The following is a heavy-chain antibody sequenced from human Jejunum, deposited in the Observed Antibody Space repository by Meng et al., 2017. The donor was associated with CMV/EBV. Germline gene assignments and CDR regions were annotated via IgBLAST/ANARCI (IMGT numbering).Heavy chain of an antibody. CDR2: ISGYNGKT. Sequence: YSFTSYGISWVRLFPGQGLEWMAWISGYNGKTNIARTLQDRVIVTADTTTTTAYMELRSLRSDDTAVYYCARDGPDYGEYINFDYWGQGTQVTVSS. CDR1: YSFTSYG. J-gene: IGHJ4*02. V-gene: IGHV1-18*01. CDR3: ARDGPDYGEYINFDY. D-gene: IGHD4-17*01.